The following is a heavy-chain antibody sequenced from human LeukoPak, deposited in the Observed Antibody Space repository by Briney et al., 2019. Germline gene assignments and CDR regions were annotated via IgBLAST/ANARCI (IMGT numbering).Heavy chain of an antibody. J-gene: IGHJ4*02. D-gene: IGHD1-1*01. CDR3: ARDLLTNYFDY. CDR1: GYSISSGYY. Sequence: PSETVSLTCTVSGYSISSGYYWGWIRQPPGKGLEWIGSIYYSGSTYYNPSLKSRVTISVDTSKNQFSLKLSSVTAADTAVYYCARDLLTNYFDYWGQGTLVTVSS. V-gene: IGHV4-38-2*02. CDR2: IYYSGST.